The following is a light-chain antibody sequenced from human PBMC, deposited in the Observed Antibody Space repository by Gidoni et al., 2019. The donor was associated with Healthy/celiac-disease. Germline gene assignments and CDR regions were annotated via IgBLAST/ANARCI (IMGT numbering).Light chain of an antibody. Sequence: DIQMTQSPSSLSASVVDRVTITCRASQRISSYLNWYQQKPGKAPKLLIYAASSLQSGVPSRFSGSGSGTDFTLTISSLQPEDFATYYCQQSYSTPLTFGPGTKVDIK. J-gene: IGKJ3*01. CDR2: AAS. V-gene: IGKV1-39*01. CDR3: QQSYSTPLT. CDR1: QRISSY.